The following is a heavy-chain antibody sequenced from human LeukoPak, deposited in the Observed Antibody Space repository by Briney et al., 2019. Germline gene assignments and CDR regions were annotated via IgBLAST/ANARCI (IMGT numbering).Heavy chain of an antibody. Sequence: ASVKVSCKASGYTFTGYYMHWVRQAPGQGLEWVGWINPNSGGTNYAQKFQGRVTMTRDTSISTAYMELSRLRSDDTAVYYCARTSYRELLGGFDYGRQGTGVTVFS. D-gene: IGHD1-26*01. CDR3: ARTSYRELLGGFDY. CDR2: INPNSGGT. J-gene: IGHJ4*02. V-gene: IGHV1-2*02. CDR1: GYTFTGYY.